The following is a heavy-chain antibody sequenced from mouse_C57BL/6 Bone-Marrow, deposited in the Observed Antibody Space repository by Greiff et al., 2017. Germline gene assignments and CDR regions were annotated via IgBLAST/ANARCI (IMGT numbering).Heavy chain of an antibody. D-gene: IGHD4-1*02. V-gene: IGHV1-39*01. Sequence: EVQLQQPGPELVKPGASVKISCKASGYSFTDYNMNWVKQSNGKSLEWIGVINPNYGTTSYNQKFKGKATLTVDQSSSTAYMQLNSLTAEDAAVYCCAQLGRPWYFDVWGTGTTVTVSS. CDR1: GYSFTDYN. CDR2: INPNYGTT. J-gene: IGHJ1*03. CDR3: AQLGRPWYFDV.